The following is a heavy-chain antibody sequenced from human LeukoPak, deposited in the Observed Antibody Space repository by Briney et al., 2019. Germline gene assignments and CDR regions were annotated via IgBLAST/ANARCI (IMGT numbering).Heavy chain of an antibody. D-gene: IGHD2-8*02. CDR3: ARVGLLVAFDI. J-gene: IGHJ3*02. V-gene: IGHV3-33*01. Sequence: PGGSLRLSCAASGFTFSSYGMLWVRQAPGKGLEWVAVIWYDGSNKYYADSVKGRFTISRDNSKNTLYLQMNSLRAEDTAVYYCARVGLLVAFDIWGQGTMVTVAS. CDR1: GFTFSSYG. CDR2: IWYDGSNK.